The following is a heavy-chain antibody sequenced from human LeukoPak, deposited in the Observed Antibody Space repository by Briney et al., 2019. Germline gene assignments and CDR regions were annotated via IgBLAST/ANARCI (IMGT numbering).Heavy chain of an antibody. CDR2: IYSDGST. V-gene: IGHV3-53*01. CDR3: ARATLDN. CDR1: GFSVSSNY. Sequence: GESLRLSCAAPGFSVSSNYITWVRQAPGKGLEWVSVIYSDGSTKYADSVKARFTISRDNSKNTVYLQMNRLRVEDTALYYCARATLDNWGQGTLVTVSS. J-gene: IGHJ4*02.